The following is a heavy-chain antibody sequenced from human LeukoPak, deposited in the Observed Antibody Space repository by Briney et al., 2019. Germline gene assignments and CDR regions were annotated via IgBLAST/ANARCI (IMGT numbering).Heavy chain of an antibody. CDR3: ARMPPYSSGRYAFHS. CDR2: INSHSGGT. Sequence: ASVKVSCKASGYTLTAYYIHWVRQAPGQGLEWMGWINSHSGGTNYAQKFQGRVTMTRDTSISTAYMELSRLTFDDTAVYYCARMPPYSSGRYAFHSWGQGTMVTVSS. J-gene: IGHJ3*02. V-gene: IGHV1-2*02. CDR1: GYTLTAYY. D-gene: IGHD6-19*01.